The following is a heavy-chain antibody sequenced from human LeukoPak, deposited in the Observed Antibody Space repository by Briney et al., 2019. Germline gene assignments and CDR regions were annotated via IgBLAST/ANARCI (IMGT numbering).Heavy chain of an antibody. CDR3: ARENRPNCGGDCLHYYYGMDV. CDR1: GGSISTYY. D-gene: IGHD2-21*02. J-gene: IGHJ6*02. CDR2: IYYSGST. V-gene: IGHV4-59*01. Sequence: PSETLSLTCAVSGGSISTYYWNWIRQPPGKGLEWIGYIYYSGSTNYNPSLKSRVTISVDTSKNQFSLKLSSVTAADTAVYYCARENRPNCGGDCLHYYYGMDVWGQGTTVTVSS.